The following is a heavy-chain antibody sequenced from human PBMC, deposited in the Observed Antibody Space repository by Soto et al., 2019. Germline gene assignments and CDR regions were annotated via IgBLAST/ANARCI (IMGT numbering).Heavy chain of an antibody. CDR3: ARLGRYYQAFDS. J-gene: IGHJ4*02. CDR2: IYHSGST. Sequence: AVVGGSSSSGGYPWSWIRQPPGKGLEWIGYIYHSGSTYYNPSLKSRVTISVDRSKNQFSLKVRSVTAADTAVYYCARLGRYYQAFDSWGQGTLVTVSS. V-gene: IGHV4-30-2*01. D-gene: IGHD3-22*01. CDR1: GGSSSSGGYP.